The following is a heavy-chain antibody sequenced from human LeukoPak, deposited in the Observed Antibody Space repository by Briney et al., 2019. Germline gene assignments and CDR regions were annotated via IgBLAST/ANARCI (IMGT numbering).Heavy chain of an antibody. J-gene: IGHJ4*02. Sequence: SETLSLTCTVSGGSVSSYFWSWIRQPPGKGLEWIGYISYSESTNYNPSLKSRVTISLDTSENQFSLKLSSVTAADTAVYYCAREEAWVIDNWGRGTLVTVSS. V-gene: IGHV4-59*02. CDR3: AREEAWVIDN. CDR1: GGSVSSYF. CDR2: ISYSEST. D-gene: IGHD4-23*01.